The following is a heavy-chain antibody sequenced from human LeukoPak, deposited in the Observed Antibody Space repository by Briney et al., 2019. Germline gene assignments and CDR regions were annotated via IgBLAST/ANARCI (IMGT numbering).Heavy chain of an antibody. D-gene: IGHD3-10*01. CDR1: GYSFTSYW. Sequence: GESLKISCQGSGYSFTSYWIGWVRQMPGKGLEWVGIIFPVDSDTRYSPSFQGQVTISADKPISTAYLQWSSLKASDTAMYYCARQDGSLAPFDSWGQGTLVTVSS. J-gene: IGHJ4*02. V-gene: IGHV5-51*01. CDR3: ARQDGSLAPFDS. CDR2: IFPVDSDT.